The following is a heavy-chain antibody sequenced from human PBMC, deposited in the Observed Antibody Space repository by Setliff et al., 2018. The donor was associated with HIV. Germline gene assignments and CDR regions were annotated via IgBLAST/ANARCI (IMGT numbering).Heavy chain of an antibody. V-gene: IGHV3-7*03. CDR1: GLTFSNFR. Sequence: QPGGSLRLSCAASGLTFSNFRMTWVRQDPGKRPEWVATIDRDGTEKYYVDSVMGRFFISRDNAKSSLYLHMNSLRFEDTAVYYCVKEYSAHTHFDSWGQGTLVTVSS. CDR3: VKEYSAHTHFDS. CDR2: IDRDGTEK. J-gene: IGHJ4*02. D-gene: IGHD5-12*01.